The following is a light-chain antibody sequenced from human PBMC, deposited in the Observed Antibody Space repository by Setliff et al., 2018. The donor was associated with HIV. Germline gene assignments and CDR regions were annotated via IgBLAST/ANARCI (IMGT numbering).Light chain of an antibody. CDR3: CSNTGSNTFV. CDR1: SNDVGRYDL. CDR2: QAT. Sequence: QPALTQPASVSGSPGQSITISCTGTSNDVGRYDLVSWYQQHPARAPKLIIYQATRRPSGVSNRFSGSKPGNVASLTISGLQAEDEADYYCCSNTGSNTFVFGTGTKVTVL. J-gene: IGLJ1*01. V-gene: IGLV2-23*01.